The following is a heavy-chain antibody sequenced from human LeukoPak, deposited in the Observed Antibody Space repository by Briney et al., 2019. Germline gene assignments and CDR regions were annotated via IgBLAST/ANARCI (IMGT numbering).Heavy chain of an antibody. CDR1: GYSFTNYW. CDR3: ARPLQCSSATCPLDH. V-gene: IGHV5-51*01. CDR2: IYPGDSDT. D-gene: IGHD2-2*01. Sequence: GESLKISCKGSGYSFTNYWIAWVRQMPGKGREWMGIIYPGDSDTRYSPSFQGQVSISADKSISTAYLQWTSLKASDTAMYYCARPLQCSSATCPLDHWGQGTLVTVSS. J-gene: IGHJ4*02.